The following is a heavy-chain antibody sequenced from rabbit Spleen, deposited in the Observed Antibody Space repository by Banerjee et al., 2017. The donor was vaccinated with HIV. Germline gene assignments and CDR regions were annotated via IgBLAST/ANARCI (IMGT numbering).Heavy chain of an antibody. CDR1: GVSFSGDSY. CDR2: IATGSSGFT. V-gene: IGHV1S40*01. Sequence: QSLEESGGDLVKPGASLTLTCIASGVSFSGDSYMCWVRQAPGKGLEWIACIATGSSGFTYFASWAKGRFTISKTSSTTVTLQMTSLTAADTATYFCARDLTDAIGWNFGWWGQGTLVTVS. D-gene: IGHD4-1*01. CDR3: ARDLTDAIGWNFGW. J-gene: IGHJ4*01.